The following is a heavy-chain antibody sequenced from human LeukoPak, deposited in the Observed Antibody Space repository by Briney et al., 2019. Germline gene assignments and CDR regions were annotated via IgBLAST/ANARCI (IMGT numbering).Heavy chain of an antibody. CDR2: LYSGGST. J-gene: IGHJ4*02. CDR1: GFTVSSNY. V-gene: IGHV3-66*01. Sequence: GGSLRLSCAASGFTVSSNYMSWVRQAPGKGLEWLSVLYSGGSTYYADSVNGRFTMSRDNSKNTLYLQMNGLRVEDTAVYYCARVSPFDYWGQRTQVTVSS. CDR3: ARVSPFDY.